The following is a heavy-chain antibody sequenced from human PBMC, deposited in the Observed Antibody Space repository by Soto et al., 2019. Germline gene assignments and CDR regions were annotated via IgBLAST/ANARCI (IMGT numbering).Heavy chain of an antibody. V-gene: IGHV6-1*01. Sequence: SPTLSLTCAISGDSVSSNSAAWNWIRQSPSRGLEWLGRTYYRSKWYNDYAVSVKSRITINPDTSKNQFSLQLNSVTPEDTAVYYCAREDKPMVRGVGWFDPWGQGTLVTVSS. CDR1: GDSVSSNSAA. CDR3: AREDKPMVRGVGWFDP. D-gene: IGHD3-10*01. CDR2: TYYRSKWYN. J-gene: IGHJ5*02.